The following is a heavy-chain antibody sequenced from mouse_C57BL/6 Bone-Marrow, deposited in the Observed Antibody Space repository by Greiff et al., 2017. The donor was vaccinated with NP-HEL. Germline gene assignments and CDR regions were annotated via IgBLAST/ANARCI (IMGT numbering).Heavy chain of an antibody. J-gene: IGHJ3*01. Sequence: VQLQQSGAELARPGASVKLSCKASGYTFTSYGISWVKQRTGQGLGWIGEIYPRSGNTYYNEKFKGKATLTADKSSSTAYMELRSLTSEDSAVYFCARENWAWFAYWGQGTLVTVSA. D-gene: IGHD4-1*01. CDR2: IYPRSGNT. CDR1: GYTFTSYG. V-gene: IGHV1-81*01. CDR3: ARENWAWFAY.